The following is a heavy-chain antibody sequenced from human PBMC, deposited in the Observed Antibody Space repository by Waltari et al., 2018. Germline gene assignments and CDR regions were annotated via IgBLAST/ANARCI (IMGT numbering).Heavy chain of an antibody. Sequence: QLQLQESGPGLVKPSETLSLTCSVSGDSVTSGSYYWGWIRQPPRTGLEWIGISYYRGSSYSNPSLKSRVTISVDTSKNQFSLKLSSVAAADTAVYYCARAFGSGSYAWFDSWGQGTLVTVSS. CDR2: SYYRGSS. V-gene: IGHV4-39*01. J-gene: IGHJ5*01. D-gene: IGHD3-10*01. CDR1: GDSVTSGSYY. CDR3: ARAFGSGSYAWFDS.